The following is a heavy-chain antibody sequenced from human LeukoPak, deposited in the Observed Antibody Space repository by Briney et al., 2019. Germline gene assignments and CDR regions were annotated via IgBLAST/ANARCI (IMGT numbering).Heavy chain of an antibody. CDR2: INHSGST. V-gene: IGHV4-34*01. J-gene: IGHJ6*03. CDR1: GGSFSGYY. CDR3: ARGPRYVVPAAMMGGWGYYYYYMDV. Sequence: PSETLSLTCAVYGGSFSGYYWSWIRQPPGKGLEWIGEINHSGSTNYNPSLKSRVTISVDTSKNQFSLKLGSVTAADTAVYYCARGPRYVVPAAMMGGWGYYYYYMDVWGKGTTVTVSS. D-gene: IGHD2-2*01.